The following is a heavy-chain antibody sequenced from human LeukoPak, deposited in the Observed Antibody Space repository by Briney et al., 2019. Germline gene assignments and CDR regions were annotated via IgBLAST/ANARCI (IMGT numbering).Heavy chain of an antibody. J-gene: IGHJ6*03. CDR3: AREVVGGGYSYGGAYYYYMDV. CDR2: IYYSGST. CDR1: GGSISSHY. D-gene: IGHD5-18*01. V-gene: IGHV4-59*11. Sequence: SETLSLTCTVSGGSISSHYWSWIRQPPGKGLEWIGYIYYSGSTNYNPSLKSRVTISEDTSKNQFSLKLSSVTAADTAVYYCAREVVGGGYSYGGAYYYYMDVWGKGTTVTVSS.